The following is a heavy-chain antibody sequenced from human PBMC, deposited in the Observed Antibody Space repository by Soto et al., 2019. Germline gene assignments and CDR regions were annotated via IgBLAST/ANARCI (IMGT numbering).Heavy chain of an antibody. Sequence: GGSLRLSCAASGFTFSSYAMSWVRQAPGKGLEWVSAISGSGGSTYYADSVKGRFTISRDNSKNTLYLQMNSLRAEDTAVYYCAKDHRHYYDSSGYYMGYYYGMDVWGQGTTVTAP. V-gene: IGHV3-23*01. CDR2: ISGSGGST. CDR1: GFTFSSYA. D-gene: IGHD3-22*01. J-gene: IGHJ6*02. CDR3: AKDHRHYYDSSGYYMGYYYGMDV.